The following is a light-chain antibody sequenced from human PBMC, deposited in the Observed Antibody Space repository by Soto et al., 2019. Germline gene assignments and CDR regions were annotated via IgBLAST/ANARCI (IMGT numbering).Light chain of an antibody. CDR3: QQSYISPWT. CDR1: QSIGTY. V-gene: IGKV1-39*01. J-gene: IGKJ1*01. CDR2: AAS. Sequence: DIQMTQSPSSLSASVGDRVTISCRASQSIGTYLTWYQQKPGRAPKLQIYAASNLQSGVPSRFSGSGSGTDFTLTIRSLQPEDFATYFCQQSYISPWTFGQGTKLDIK.